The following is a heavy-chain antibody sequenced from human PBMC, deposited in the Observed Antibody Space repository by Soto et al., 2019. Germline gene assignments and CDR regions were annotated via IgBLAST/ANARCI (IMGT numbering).Heavy chain of an antibody. V-gene: IGHV3-21*06. Sequence: GGSLRLSCAASGFTFTRYSMNWVRQAPGKGLEWVSSISSTTNYIYYGDSMKGRFTISRDNAKNSLYLEMNSLRAEDTAVYYCAIESEDLTSNFDYWGQGTLVTVSS. CDR1: GFTFTRYS. J-gene: IGHJ4*02. CDR2: ISSTTNYI. CDR3: AIESEDLTSNFDY.